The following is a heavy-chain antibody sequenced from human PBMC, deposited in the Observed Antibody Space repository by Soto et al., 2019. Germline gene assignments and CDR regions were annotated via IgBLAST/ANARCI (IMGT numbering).Heavy chain of an antibody. J-gene: IGHJ4*02. CDR1: GYTFTSYA. CDR2: INAGNGNT. Sequence: VQLVQSGAEEQKPGASVKVSCKASGYTFTSYAMHWVRQAPGQRLEWMGWINAGNGNTKYSQKVQGRVNITRDTSASTAYMELSSLRYEDTSVSYCARSPVIAVADYWGQGTLVTVSA. CDR3: ARSPVIAVADY. V-gene: IGHV1-3*05. D-gene: IGHD6-19*01.